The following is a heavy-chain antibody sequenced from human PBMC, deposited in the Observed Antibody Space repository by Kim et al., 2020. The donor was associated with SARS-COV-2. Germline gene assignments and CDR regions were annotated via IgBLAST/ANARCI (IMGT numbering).Heavy chain of an antibody. CDR1: GFTFSSYA. D-gene: IGHD5-12*01. V-gene: IGHV3-23*01. Sequence: GGSLRLSCAASGFTFSSYAMSWVRQAPGKGLEWVSAISGSGGSTYYADSVKGRFTISRDNSKNTLYLQMNSLRAEDTAVYYCAKAFWLQSNTHHAFDIWGQGTMVTVSS. J-gene: IGHJ3*02. CDR2: ISGSGGST. CDR3: AKAFWLQSNTHHAFDI.